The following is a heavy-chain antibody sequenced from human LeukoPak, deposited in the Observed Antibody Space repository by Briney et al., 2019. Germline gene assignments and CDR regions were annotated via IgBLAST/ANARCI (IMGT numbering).Heavy chain of an antibody. V-gene: IGHV3-7*05. Sequence: GGSLRLSCEASGFTFGSHWMTWVRQAPGKGLEWVANIKQDGSEKYYVDSVKGRFTISRDNAKNSLYLQMNSLGTEDTAVYYCARRGTSSSWAHFDYWGQGTLVTVSS. CDR1: GFTFGSHW. J-gene: IGHJ4*02. CDR2: IKQDGSEK. CDR3: ARRGTSSSWAHFDY. D-gene: IGHD6-13*01.